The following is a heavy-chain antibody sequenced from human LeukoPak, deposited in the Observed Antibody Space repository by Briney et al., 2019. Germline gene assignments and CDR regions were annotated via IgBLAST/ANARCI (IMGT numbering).Heavy chain of an antibody. CDR1: GGTFSSYG. D-gene: IGHD2-15*01. J-gene: IGHJ4*02. CDR3: ARAATLRGAKYILDY. Sequence: GASVKVSCKASGGTFSSYGISWVRQAPGQGLEWMGGIIPIFGTPNYAQKFQGRVTITADESTSTAYMELSSLRSEDTAVYYCARAATLRGAKYILDYWGQGTLVTVSS. V-gene: IGHV1-69*13. CDR2: IIPIFGTP.